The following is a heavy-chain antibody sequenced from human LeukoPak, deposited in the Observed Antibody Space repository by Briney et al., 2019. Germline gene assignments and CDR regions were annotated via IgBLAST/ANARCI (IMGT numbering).Heavy chain of an antibody. CDR3: ARDRGVLRYFDWLFLIDY. CDR2: IKQDGSEK. J-gene: IGHJ4*02. CDR1: GFTFSSYW. V-gene: IGHV3-7*01. Sequence: GGSLRLPCAASGFTFSSYWMSWVRQAPGKGLEWVANIKQDGSEKYYVDSVKGRFTISRDNAKNSLYLQMNSLRAEDTAAYYCARDRGVLRYFDWLFLIDYWGQGTLVTVSS. D-gene: IGHD3-9*01.